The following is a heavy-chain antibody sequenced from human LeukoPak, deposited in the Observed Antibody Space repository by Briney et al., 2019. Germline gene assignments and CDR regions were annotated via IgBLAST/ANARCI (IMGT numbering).Heavy chain of an antibody. CDR3: ATGRITMVRGVINYYYYGMDV. J-gene: IGHJ6*02. V-gene: IGHV1-24*01. D-gene: IGHD3-10*01. Sequence: ASVKVSCKVSGYTLTELSMHWVRQAPGKGLEWMGGFDPEDGETIYAQKFQGRVTMTEDTSTDTAYMELSSLRSEDTAVYYCATGRITMVRGVINYYYYGMDVWGQGTTVTVSS. CDR1: GYTLTELS. CDR2: FDPEDGET.